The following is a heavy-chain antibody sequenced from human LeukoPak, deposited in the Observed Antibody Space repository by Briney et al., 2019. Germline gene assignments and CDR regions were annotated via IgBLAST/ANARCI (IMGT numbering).Heavy chain of an antibody. CDR1: GFIFSSYA. V-gene: IGHV3-33*01. D-gene: IGHD6-13*01. J-gene: IGHJ5*02. CDR2: IWSDGGNK. CDR3: ARGIAAAGNPNWFDP. Sequence: PGGSLRLSCAASGFIFSSYAMHWVRQAPGTGLEWVAVIWSDGGNKYYADSVKGRFTISRDNSKNTLYLQMNSLRAEDTAVYYCARGIAAAGNPNWFDPWGQGTLVTVSS.